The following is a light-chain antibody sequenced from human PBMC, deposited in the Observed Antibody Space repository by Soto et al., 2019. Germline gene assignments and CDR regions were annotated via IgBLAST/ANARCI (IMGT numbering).Light chain of an antibody. CDR2: DVT. CDR3: TSYRSGPLYV. CDR1: SADVATSNF. V-gene: IGLV2-14*03. J-gene: IGLJ1*01. Sequence: QSALTQPASVSGSPGQSITISCTGISADVATSNFVSWYQHHPGKAPRLILYDVTHRPSGISNRFSGSKSGDTASLTISGLQAEDEADYYSTSYRSGPLYVFGTGTKVTVL.